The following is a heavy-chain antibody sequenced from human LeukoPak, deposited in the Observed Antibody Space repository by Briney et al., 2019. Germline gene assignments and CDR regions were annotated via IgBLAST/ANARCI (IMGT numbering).Heavy chain of an antibody. Sequence: PGGSLRLSCAASGFTFSSYAMSWVRQAPGKGLEWVSAISGSGGSTYYADSVKGRFTISRDNSKNTLYLQMNSLRAEDTAVYYCAKDQYYGSGSYYNEFDYWGQGTLVTVSS. CDR2: ISGSGGST. D-gene: IGHD3-10*01. CDR1: GFTFSSYA. CDR3: AKDQYYGSGSYYNEFDY. J-gene: IGHJ4*02. V-gene: IGHV3-23*01.